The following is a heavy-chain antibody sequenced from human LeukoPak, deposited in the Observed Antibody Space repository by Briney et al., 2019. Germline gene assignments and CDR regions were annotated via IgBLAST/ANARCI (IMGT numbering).Heavy chain of an antibody. CDR2: IYYSGST. CDR3: ARGYHADYYDSSGYYDY. V-gene: IGHV4-34*01. Sequence: PSETLSLTCAVYGGSFSGYYWSWIRQPPGKGLEWIGSIYYSGSTYYNPSLKSRVTISVDTSKNQFSLKLSSVTAADTAVYYCARGYHADYYDSSGYYDYWGQGTLVTVSS. J-gene: IGHJ4*02. D-gene: IGHD3-22*01. CDR1: GGSFSGYY.